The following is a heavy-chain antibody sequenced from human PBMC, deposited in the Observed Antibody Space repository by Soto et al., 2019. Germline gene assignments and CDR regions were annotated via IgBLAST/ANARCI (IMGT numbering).Heavy chain of an antibody. CDR2: IIPIFGTA. D-gene: IGHD3-3*01. CDR3: ARGNFFQIFAKLPFDY. Sequence: QVQLVQSGAEVKKPGSSVKVSCKASGGTFSSYAISWVRQAPGQGLEWMGGIIPIFGTANYAQKFQGRVTDTAEETKSTGYMELNSLRFEDTAGELRARGNFFQIFAKLPFDYLGQGTPVNVSP. J-gene: IGHJ4*02. CDR1: GGTFSSYA. V-gene: IGHV1-69*12.